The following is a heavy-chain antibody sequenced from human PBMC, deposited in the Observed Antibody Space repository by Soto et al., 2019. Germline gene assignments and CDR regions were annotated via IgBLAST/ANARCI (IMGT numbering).Heavy chain of an antibody. CDR3: ARKYWSGYYWDYYYGMDV. CDR1: GYTFTSYD. J-gene: IGHJ6*02. D-gene: IGHD3-3*01. Sequence: ASVKVSCKASGYTFTSYDINWVRQATGQGLEWMGWMNPNSGNTGYAQKFQGRVTMTRNTSISTAYMELSSLRSEDTAVYYCARKYWSGYYWDYYYGMDVLGQGTTVTVSS. CDR2: MNPNSGNT. V-gene: IGHV1-8*01.